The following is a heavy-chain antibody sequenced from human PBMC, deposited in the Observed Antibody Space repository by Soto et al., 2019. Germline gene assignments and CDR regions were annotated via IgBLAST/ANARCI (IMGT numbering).Heavy chain of an antibody. Sequence: PSETLSLTCSVSGGSISSYYWSWIRQPPGKGLEWIGDYYYSGSTNYNPSLKSRVTISVDTSKNQFSLKLSSVTAADTAVYYCARVRYCSSTSCYGRYYFDYWGQGTLVTVSS. J-gene: IGHJ4*02. CDR3: ARVRYCSSTSCYGRYYFDY. D-gene: IGHD2-2*01. V-gene: IGHV4-59*01. CDR1: GGSISSYY. CDR2: YYYSGST.